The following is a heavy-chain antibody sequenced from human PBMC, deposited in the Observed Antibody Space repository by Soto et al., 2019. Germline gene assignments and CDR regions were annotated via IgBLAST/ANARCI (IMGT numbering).Heavy chain of an antibody. CDR2: ISNYNGIT. CDR3: AESMGGSGTYVS. Sequence: QVQLVQSGAEVKKPGASVKVSCKASGYIFTSYGISWVRQAPGEGLEWVGWISNYNGITNYAQKVQGRAPMTTDRSTSTAYMELRSLRSDDTAVYYCAESMGGSGTYVSWGQGTLVTVSS. D-gene: IGHD3-10*01. V-gene: IGHV1-18*01. J-gene: IGHJ4*02. CDR1: GYIFTSYG.